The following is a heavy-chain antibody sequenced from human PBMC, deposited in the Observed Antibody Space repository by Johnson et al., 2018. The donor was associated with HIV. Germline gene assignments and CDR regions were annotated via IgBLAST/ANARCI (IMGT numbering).Heavy chain of an antibody. CDR1: GFTFSNYP. D-gene: IGHD2-15*01. J-gene: IGHJ3*02. CDR3: ARAVCRGGRCYSHDAFDI. V-gene: IGHV3-30*14. Sequence: QVQLVESGGGVVQPGRSLRLSCVASGFTFSNYPMHWVRQTPGKGLEWVAVISYDGSNKYYADSVKGRFTISREDAKNSLYLQMNSLRAGDTALYYCARAVCRGGRCYSHDAFDIWGQGTMVTVSS. CDR2: ISYDGSNK.